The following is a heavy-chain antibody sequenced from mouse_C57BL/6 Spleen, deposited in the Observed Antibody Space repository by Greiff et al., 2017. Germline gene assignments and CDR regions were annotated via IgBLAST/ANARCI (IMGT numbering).Heavy chain of an antibody. CDR1: GYSITSGYY. D-gene: IGHD1-1*01. Sequence: EVQLVESGPGLVKPSQSLSLTCSVTGYSITSGYYWNWIRQFPGNNLEWMGYISYDGSNNYNPSLKNRISITRDTSTNQFFLKLNSGTTEDKATYYCGRSPLYLGYAMDYWGQGTSVTVSS. CDR2: ISYDGSN. V-gene: IGHV3-6*01. CDR3: GRSPLYLGYAMDY. J-gene: IGHJ4*01.